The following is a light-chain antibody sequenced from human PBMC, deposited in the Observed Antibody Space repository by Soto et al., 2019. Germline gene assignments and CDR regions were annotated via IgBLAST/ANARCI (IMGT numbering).Light chain of an antibody. V-gene: IGKV3-20*01. CDR2: GTS. CDR1: QSVSSTY. CDR3: QQYGASPWT. Sequence: EIVLTQSPGTLSLSPGERATLSCRASQSVSSTYFAWYQQKPGRAPRLLVYGTSDRATDIPDRFSASGSGTDFTLTITRLEPEDLAVYYCQQYGASPWTFGQGTRVDIK. J-gene: IGKJ1*01.